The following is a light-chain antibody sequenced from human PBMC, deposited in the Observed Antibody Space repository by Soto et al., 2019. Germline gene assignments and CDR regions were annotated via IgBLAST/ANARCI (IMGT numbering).Light chain of an antibody. J-gene: IGLJ1*01. Sequence: QSALTQPASVSGSPGQSITISCTGTSSDVGGYNYVSWYQHHPGKAPKLLIYDVSNRPSGVSNRFSGSKSDNTASLTISGLQPEDEADYYCSSYTTRHTPQIVFGTGTKLTVL. CDR1: SSDVGGYNY. CDR2: DVS. CDR3: SSYTTRHTPQIV. V-gene: IGLV2-14*03.